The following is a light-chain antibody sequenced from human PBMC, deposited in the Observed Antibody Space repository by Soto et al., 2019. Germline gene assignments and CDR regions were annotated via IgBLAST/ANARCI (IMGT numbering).Light chain of an antibody. Sequence: DIVMTQSPDSLAVSLGERATINCRSSQSVFSSSKNKNFLAWYQQKSGQPPKLLIYWASTRESGVPDRFSGSGSGTDFTLTISSLQAEDVAVYYCQHYYELPWTFGQGTRVEIK. J-gene: IGKJ1*01. CDR2: WAS. V-gene: IGKV4-1*01. CDR1: QSVFSSSKNKNF. CDR3: QHYYELPWT.